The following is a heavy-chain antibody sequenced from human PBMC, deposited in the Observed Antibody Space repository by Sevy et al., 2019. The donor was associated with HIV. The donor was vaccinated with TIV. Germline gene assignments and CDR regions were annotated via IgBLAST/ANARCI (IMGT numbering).Heavy chain of an antibody. D-gene: IGHD2-15*01. CDR3: ARIVGLTDYGMDV. Sequence: SETLSLTCTVSGGSVTSDSYYWTWIRQPPGKGLECLGYMFYTGSTNYNPSLMSRVTISVDTSKNQFSLKLSSVTAADTAVYYCARIVGLTDYGMDVWGQGTTVTVSS. V-gene: IGHV4-61*01. CDR2: MFYTGST. J-gene: IGHJ6*02. CDR1: GGSVTSDSYY.